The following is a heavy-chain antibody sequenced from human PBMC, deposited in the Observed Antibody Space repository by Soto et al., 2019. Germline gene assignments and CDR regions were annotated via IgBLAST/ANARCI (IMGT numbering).Heavy chain of an antibody. V-gene: IGHV1-18*01. J-gene: IGHJ4*02. CDR2: ISAYNGNT. CDR3: ARNTYCSGGSCYGYYDY. CDR1: GYIFTSYG. Sequence: QVQLVQSGAEVKKPGASVKVSCKASGYIFTSYGISWARQAPGQGLEWMGWISAYNGNTNYAQKLQGRVTMTTDTSTSTAYMELRSLRSDDTAVYYCARNTYCSGGSCYGYYDYWGQGTLVTVSS. D-gene: IGHD2-15*01.